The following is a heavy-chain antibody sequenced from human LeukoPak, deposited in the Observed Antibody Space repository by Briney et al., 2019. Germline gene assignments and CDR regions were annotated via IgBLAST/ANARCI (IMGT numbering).Heavy chain of an antibody. CDR2: IRYDGSNK. Sequence: GGSLRLSCAASGFTFSSYGMHWVRQAPGKGLEWVAFIRYDGSNKYYADSVKGRFTISRDNSKNTLYLQMNSLRAEDTAVYYCAKDQGSSTSSYMDVWGKGTTVTVSS. CDR1: GFTFSSYG. D-gene: IGHD2-2*01. J-gene: IGHJ6*03. CDR3: AKDQGSSTSSYMDV. V-gene: IGHV3-30*02.